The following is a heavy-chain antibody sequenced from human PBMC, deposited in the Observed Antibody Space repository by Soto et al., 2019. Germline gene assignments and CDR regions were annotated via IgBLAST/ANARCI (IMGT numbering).Heavy chain of an antibody. J-gene: IGHJ4*02. CDR2: ISSTGHYI. V-gene: IGHV3-21*01. CDR1: GFTFSSYT. D-gene: IGHD1-26*01. CDR3: RREEYDD. Sequence: EVQLVESGGGLVKPGGSLRLSCAASGFTFSSYTMSWVRQAPGKGLEWVSSISSTGHYIVYADSVKGRFTISRDNAKNSVYLQLNSLRAEDSGVYYCRREEYDDLGQGTLVTVSS.